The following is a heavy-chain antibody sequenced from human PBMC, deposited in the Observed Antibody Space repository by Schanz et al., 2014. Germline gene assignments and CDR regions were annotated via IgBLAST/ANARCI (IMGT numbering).Heavy chain of an antibody. J-gene: IGHJ6*02. D-gene: IGHD4-17*01. CDR2: IYSSGST. CDR3: ARDRGMTTSDYSYAMDV. Sequence: QVQLQESGPRLVKPSQTLSLTCTVSGGSISSGAYSWSWIRQPPGKRPEWIGYIYSSGSTYYNPPPKSRVPTAIDTSKNQGSLTLSSGTAADTAVYYCARDRGMTTSDYSYAMDVWGQGTTVTVSS. CDR1: GGSISSGAYS. V-gene: IGHV4-30-4*07.